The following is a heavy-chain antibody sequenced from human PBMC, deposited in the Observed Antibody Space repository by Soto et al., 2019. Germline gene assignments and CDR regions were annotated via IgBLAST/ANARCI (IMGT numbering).Heavy chain of an antibody. J-gene: IGHJ6*02. CDR3: ARDPSGSSHYYYGMDV. Sequence: QVQLVESGGGVVQPGRSLRLSCAASGFTFSSYAMRWVRQAPGKGLEWVAVISYDGSNKYYADSVKGRFTISRDNSKNTLYLQMNSLRAEDTAVYYCARDPSGSSHYYYGMDVWGQGTTVTVSS. V-gene: IGHV3-30-3*01. CDR2: ISYDGSNK. CDR1: GFTFSSYA. D-gene: IGHD3-10*01.